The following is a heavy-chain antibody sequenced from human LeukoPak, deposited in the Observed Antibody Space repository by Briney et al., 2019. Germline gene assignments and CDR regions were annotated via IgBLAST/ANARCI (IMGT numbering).Heavy chain of an antibody. J-gene: IGHJ4*02. Sequence: SETLSLTCAVYGGSFSGYYWSWIRQPPGKGLEWIGEINHSGSTNYNPSLKSRVTISVDTSKNQFSLKLSSVTAADTAVYYCAREYYGSGSHGYWGQGTLVTVSS. CDR2: INHSGST. CDR1: GGSFSGYY. CDR3: AREYYGSGSHGY. D-gene: IGHD3-10*01. V-gene: IGHV4-34*01.